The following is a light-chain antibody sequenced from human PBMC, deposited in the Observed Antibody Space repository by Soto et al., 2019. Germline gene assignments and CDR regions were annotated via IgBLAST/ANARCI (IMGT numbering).Light chain of an antibody. Sequence: DIPMTQSPSSLSASVGDRVTVSCRASQSINSYLNWYQQKPGKAPTLLIYSASSLEEGVPSRFSGSGSGTDFTLTISSLQPEDFATYSCQQAYTTPYTFGQGTKLEIK. CDR3: QQAYTTPYT. CDR2: SAS. J-gene: IGKJ2*01. V-gene: IGKV1-39*01. CDR1: QSINSY.